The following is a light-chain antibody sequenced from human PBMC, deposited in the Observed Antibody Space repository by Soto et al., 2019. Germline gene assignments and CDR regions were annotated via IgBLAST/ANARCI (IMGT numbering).Light chain of an antibody. CDR3: QQYHSFSFT. Sequence: DIQMTQSPSSLSASVGDGVTITCRASQSITYWLAWYQQKPGRAPKLLIYDVFNLQSGVPSRLSGSGSGTEFTLTISSLQPDDSATYYCQQYHSFSFTFGQGTKVDIK. CDR2: DVF. J-gene: IGKJ2*01. CDR1: QSITYW. V-gene: IGKV1-5*01.